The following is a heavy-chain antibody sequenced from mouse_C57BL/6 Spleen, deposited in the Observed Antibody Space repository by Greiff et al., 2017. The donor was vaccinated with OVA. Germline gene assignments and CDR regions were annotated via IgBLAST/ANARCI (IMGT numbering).Heavy chain of an antibody. J-gene: IGHJ4*01. CDR2: IEPEDGET. D-gene: IGHD1-1*01. CDR1: GFNIKDYY. Sequence: EVQLQQSGAELVKPGASVKLSCTASGFNIKDYYMHWVKQRTEQGLEWIGRIEPEDGETKYAPKFQGKATITADTYSSTAYLQLSSLTSEDAAVYYCARHYGSYYYAMDYWGQGTSVTVSS. CDR3: ARHYGSYYYAMDY. V-gene: IGHV14-2*01.